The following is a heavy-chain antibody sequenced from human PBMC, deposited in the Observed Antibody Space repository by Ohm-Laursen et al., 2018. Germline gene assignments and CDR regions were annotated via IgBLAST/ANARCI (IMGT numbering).Heavy chain of an antibody. D-gene: IGHD4-23*01. J-gene: IGHJ5*02. CDR2: ISAYNGNT. V-gene: IGHV1-18*01. Sequence: GSSVKVSCKASGYTFTSYGISWVRQAPGQGLEWMGWISAYNGNTNYAQKLQGRVTMTSDSSISTAYMELYSLTSEDTATCYCARAVRYQLLSDPWGQGTLVTVSS. CDR1: GYTFTSYG. CDR3: ARAVRYQLLSDP.